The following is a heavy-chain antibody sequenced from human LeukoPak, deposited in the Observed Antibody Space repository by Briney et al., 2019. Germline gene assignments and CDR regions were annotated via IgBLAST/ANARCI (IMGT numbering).Heavy chain of an antibody. Sequence: PGGSLRLPCAASGFTFSSYEMNWVRQAPGKGLEWVSYISTSGGSTYYADSVKGRFTISRDNSKNTLYLQMNSLRAEDTAVYYCAKYCSGGSCYSAYNWFDPWGQGTLVTVSS. CDR2: ISTSGGST. J-gene: IGHJ5*02. CDR1: GFTFSSYE. V-gene: IGHV3-48*03. CDR3: AKYCSGGSCYSAYNWFDP. D-gene: IGHD2-15*01.